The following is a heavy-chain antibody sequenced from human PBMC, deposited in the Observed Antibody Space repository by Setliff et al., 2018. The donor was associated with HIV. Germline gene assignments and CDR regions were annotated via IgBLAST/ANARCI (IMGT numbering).Heavy chain of an antibody. J-gene: IGHJ4*02. CDR1: GFTLSAYS. D-gene: IGHD2-15*01. V-gene: IGHV3-21*06. CDR3: ARGDCSGGKCYYVPDYFDY. CDR2: ISSNNKYM. Sequence: GGSLRLSCEASGFTLSAYSMNWVRQAPGKGLEWVSSISSNNKYMYYADSVKGRFIISRDSAQNSLYLQMNSLRAEDSAVYYCARGDCSGGKCYYVPDYFDYWGQGALVTVSS.